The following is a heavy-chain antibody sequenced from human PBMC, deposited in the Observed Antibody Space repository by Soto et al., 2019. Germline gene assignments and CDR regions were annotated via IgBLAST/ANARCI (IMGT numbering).Heavy chain of an antibody. CDR3: AKELDYYDSRGANGHKGYRSYGMEV. CDR1: GFTVSSYA. J-gene: IGHJ6*02. V-gene: IGHV3-23*01. Sequence: SLTLSCAASGFTVSSYAMSWVRQAPGKGLDWASAISGSGGSTYYADSVKGRFTISRDNSKNTLYLQMNSLRAEDTAVYYCAKELDYYDSRGANGHKGYRSYGMEVWGQETKVRVAS. D-gene: IGHD3-22*01. CDR2: ISGSGGST.